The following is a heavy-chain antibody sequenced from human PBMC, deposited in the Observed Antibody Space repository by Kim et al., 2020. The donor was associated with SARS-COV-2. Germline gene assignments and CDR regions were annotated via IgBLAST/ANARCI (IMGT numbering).Heavy chain of an antibody. J-gene: IGHJ6*02. CDR1: GFTFSSYG. CDR3: AKDLTVTPVYYYYGMDV. CDR2: ISYDGSNK. Sequence: GGSLRLSCAASGFTFSSYGMHWVRQAPGKGLEWVAVISYDGSNKYYADSVKGRFTISRDNSKNTLYLQMNSLRAEYTAVYYCAKDLTVTPVYYYYGMDVWGQGTTVTVSS. V-gene: IGHV3-30*18. D-gene: IGHD4-17*01.